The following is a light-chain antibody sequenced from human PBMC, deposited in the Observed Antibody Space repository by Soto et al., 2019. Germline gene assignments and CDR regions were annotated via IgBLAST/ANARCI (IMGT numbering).Light chain of an antibody. Sequence: EIVLTQSPGTLSLSPGERATLSCRASQSVSSSYLAWYQQKHGQAPRLLIYGASSRASGIPDRFSGSGSGTDFAFTISRLEREDFAVFYCQQYGSSPLTFGGGTKVEMK. CDR3: QQYGSSPLT. V-gene: IGKV3-20*01. CDR2: GAS. J-gene: IGKJ4*01. CDR1: QSVSSSY.